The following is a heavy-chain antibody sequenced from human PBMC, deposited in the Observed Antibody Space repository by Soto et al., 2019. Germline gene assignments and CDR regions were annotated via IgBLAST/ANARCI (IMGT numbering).Heavy chain of an antibody. J-gene: IGHJ4*02. Sequence: QVQLKEAGPGLVRPSQTLSLTCSVSGDSISDDKYYWSWIRQSPGKGLEWLGYVSLRGSTYYNPSLKGRRSISVEPSKNEFLLKLNSMTAADTAVYYCARNAFFDYWGQGILVTVSS. V-gene: IGHV4-30-4*01. CDR1: GDSISDDKYY. CDR3: ARNAFFDY. D-gene: IGHD2-2*01. CDR2: VSLRGST.